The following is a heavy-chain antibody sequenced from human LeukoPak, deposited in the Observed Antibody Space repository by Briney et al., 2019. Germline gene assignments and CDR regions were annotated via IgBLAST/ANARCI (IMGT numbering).Heavy chain of an antibody. J-gene: IGHJ3*02. Sequence: PSETLSLTCTVSGGSINSSSHYWGWIRQPPGKGLEWIGTIYYSGSTYYNPSLKSRVTISVDTSKNQFSLKLSSVTASDTAVYYCARRFAPSRNDAFDIWGQGTMVTVSS. V-gene: IGHV4-39*01. CDR3: ARRFAPSRNDAFDI. D-gene: IGHD3-10*01. CDR1: GGSINSSSHY. CDR2: IYYSGST.